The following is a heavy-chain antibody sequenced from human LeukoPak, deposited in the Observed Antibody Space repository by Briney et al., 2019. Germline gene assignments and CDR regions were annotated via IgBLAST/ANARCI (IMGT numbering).Heavy chain of an antibody. V-gene: IGHV4-34*01. Sequence: PSETLSLTCAVYGGSFSGYYWSWIRQPPGKGLEWIGEINHSRSTNYNPSLKSRVTISVDTSKNQFSLKLSSVTAADTAVYYCARVAAAGKVYWGQGTLVTVSS. CDR3: ARVAAAGKVY. CDR1: GGSFSGYY. J-gene: IGHJ4*02. D-gene: IGHD6-13*01. CDR2: INHSRST.